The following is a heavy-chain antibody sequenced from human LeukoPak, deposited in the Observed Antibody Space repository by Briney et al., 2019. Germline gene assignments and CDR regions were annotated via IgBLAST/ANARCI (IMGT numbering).Heavy chain of an antibody. Sequence: PGGSLRLSCAASGFTFSSYSMSWVRQAPGKGLEWVANIKQDGSEKNYVGSVKGRFTIARDNAKNSLYLQMNSLRAEDTAVYYCARSYYDSSGYYPILAYCGQGTLVTVSS. D-gene: IGHD3-22*01. CDR3: ARSYYDSSGYYPILAY. J-gene: IGHJ4*02. CDR1: GFTFSSYS. CDR2: IKQDGSEK. V-gene: IGHV3-7*01.